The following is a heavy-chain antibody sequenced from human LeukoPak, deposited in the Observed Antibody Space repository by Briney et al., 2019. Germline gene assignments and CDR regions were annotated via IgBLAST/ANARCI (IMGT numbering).Heavy chain of an antibody. CDR2: MSSDGSIK. CDR3: ARGDGSGKYYFDY. V-gene: IGHV3-30-3*01. D-gene: IGHD3-10*01. Sequence: GGSLRLSCAASGFTFISYDVHWVRQAPGKGLQWVAVMSSDGSIKIYTDSVKGRFTISRDNSKNTLYLEMNSLRVDDTAVYYCARGDGSGKYYFDYWGQGTLVTVSS. J-gene: IGHJ4*02. CDR1: GFTFISYD.